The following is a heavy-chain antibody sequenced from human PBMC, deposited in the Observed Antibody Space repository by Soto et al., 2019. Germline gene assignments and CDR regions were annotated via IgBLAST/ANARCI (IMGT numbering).Heavy chain of an antibody. J-gene: IGHJ6*02. V-gene: IGHV1-46*01. CDR2: INPSGGST. Sequence: GASVKVSCKASGYTFTSYYMHWVRQAPGQGLEWMGIINPSGGSTSYAQKFQGRVTMTRDTSTSTVYMELSSLRPEDTAVYYCARFDYGPLYGMDVWGQGTTVTVSS. CDR1: GYTFTSYY. D-gene: IGHD4-17*01. CDR3: ARFDYGPLYGMDV.